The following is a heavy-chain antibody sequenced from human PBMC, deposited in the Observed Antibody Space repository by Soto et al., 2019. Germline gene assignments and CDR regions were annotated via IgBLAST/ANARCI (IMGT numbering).Heavy chain of an antibody. D-gene: IGHD3-9*01. CDR3: ARDFRHYDILTGYYRSPTFDY. J-gene: IGHJ4*02. CDR1: GFTFSSYG. CDR2: IWYDGSNK. Sequence: PGGSLRLSCAASGFTFSSYGMHWVRQAPGKGLEWVAVIWYDGSNKYYADSVKGRFTISRDNSKNTLYLQMNSLRAEDTAVYYCARDFRHYDILTGYYRSPTFDYWGQGTLVTVS. V-gene: IGHV3-33*01.